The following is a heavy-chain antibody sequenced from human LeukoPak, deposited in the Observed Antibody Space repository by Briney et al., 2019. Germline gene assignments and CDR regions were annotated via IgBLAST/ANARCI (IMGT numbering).Heavy chain of an antibody. CDR2: INHSGST. D-gene: IGHD6-13*01. V-gene: IGHV4-34*01. CDR3: ARHVIRSSSWPPGDY. J-gene: IGHJ4*02. Sequence: PSETLSLTCAVYGGSFSGYYWSWIRQPPGKGLEWIGEINHSGSTNYNPSLKSRVTISVDTSKNQFSLKLSSVTAADTAVYYCARHVIRSSSWPPGDYWGQGTLVTVSS. CDR1: GGSFSGYY.